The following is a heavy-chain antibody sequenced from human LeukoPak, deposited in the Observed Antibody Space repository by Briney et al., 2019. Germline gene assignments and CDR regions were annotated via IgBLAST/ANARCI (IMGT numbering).Heavy chain of an antibody. V-gene: IGHV1-2*02. CDR2: INPNSGGT. D-gene: IGHD3-10*01. CDR1: GYTFTGYY. CDR3: ARGPYYGSGRRGYYFDY. J-gene: IGHJ4*02. Sequence: GASVKVSCKASGYTFTGYYMRWVRQAPGQGLEWMGWINPNSGGTNYAQKFQGRVTMTRDTSISTAYMELSRLRSDDTAVYYCARGPYYGSGRRGYYFDYWGQGTLVTVSS.